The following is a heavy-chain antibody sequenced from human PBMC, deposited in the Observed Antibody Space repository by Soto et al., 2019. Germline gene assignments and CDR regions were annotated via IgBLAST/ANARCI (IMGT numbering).Heavy chain of an antibody. CDR3: ARVSRWDDNNCD. Sequence: ESGGGLVPPGGSLRLSCAASGFTFSSYSMNWVRQAPGKGLEWVSCIGTSSSTIYYADSVKGRFTISRDNAKNSLYLQMNSLRDEDTAVYYCARVSRWDDNNCDWGQGTLVTVSS. CDR1: GFTFSSYS. D-gene: IGHD1-1*01. J-gene: IGHJ4*02. CDR2: IGTSSSTI. V-gene: IGHV3-48*02.